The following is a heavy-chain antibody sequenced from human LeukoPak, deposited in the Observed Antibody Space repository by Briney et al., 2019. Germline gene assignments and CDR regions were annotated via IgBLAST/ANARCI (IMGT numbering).Heavy chain of an antibody. J-gene: IGHJ6*02. V-gene: IGHV1-69*13. CDR1: GGTFTIYA. D-gene: IGHD3-10*01. CDR2: IIPIFGTA. Sequence: GASVKVSCTASGGTFTIYAISSVRQAPGQGLGRMGGIIPIFGTADYAQKFQGRVTITADESTSTAYMELSSLRSEDTAVYYCARVRGDPITMVRGVIIWDYYYGMDVWGQGTTVTVSS. CDR3: ARVRGDPITMVRGVIIWDYYYGMDV.